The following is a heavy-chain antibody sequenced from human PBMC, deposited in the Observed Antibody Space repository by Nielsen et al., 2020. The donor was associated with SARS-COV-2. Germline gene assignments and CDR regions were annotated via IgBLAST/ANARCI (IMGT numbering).Heavy chain of an antibody. CDR2: IYYSGST. D-gene: IGHD6-6*01. CDR3: ARELSVYSSSFRVYYYGMDV. Sequence: PGKGLEWIGSIYYSGSTFYNPSLKSRVTISVDSSKNQFSLQLNSVTPEDTAVYYCARELSVYSSSFRVYYYGMDVWGQGTTVTVSS. J-gene: IGHJ6*02. V-gene: IGHV4-39*02.